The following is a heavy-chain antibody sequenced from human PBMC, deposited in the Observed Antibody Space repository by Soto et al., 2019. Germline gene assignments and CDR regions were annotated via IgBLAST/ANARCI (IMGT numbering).Heavy chain of an antibody. D-gene: IGHD3-22*01. Sequence: SETLSLTCTVSGDSISNYYWSWIRQSPGKGLEWIAYIQYSGTTNYNPSLKSRVTISLDTSKNQFSLQLSSVTAADTAVYYCARSDYYSDAYDIWGQGTMVTVSS. CDR3: ARSDYYSDAYDI. V-gene: IGHV4-59*01. CDR2: IQYSGTT. J-gene: IGHJ3*02. CDR1: GDSISNYY.